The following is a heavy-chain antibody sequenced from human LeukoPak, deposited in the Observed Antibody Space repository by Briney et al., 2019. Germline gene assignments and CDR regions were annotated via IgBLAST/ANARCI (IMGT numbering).Heavy chain of an antibody. CDR3: AKDHLPGIVVADRDY. Sequence: RPGGSLRLSCATSGFSFSNSAMSWVRQAPGKGLEWVSGISGGAGSTYYADALKGRFTISRDNSKNTLYLQMSSLRAEDTAVFYCAKDHLPGIVVADRDYWGQGTLVTVSS. J-gene: IGHJ4*02. CDR2: ISGGAGST. V-gene: IGHV3-23*01. D-gene: IGHD6-19*01. CDR1: GFSFSNSA.